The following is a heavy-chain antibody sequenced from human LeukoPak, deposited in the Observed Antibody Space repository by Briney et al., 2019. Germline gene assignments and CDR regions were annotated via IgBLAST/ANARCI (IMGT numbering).Heavy chain of an antibody. CDR3: ARGPYYEGSTVFYYYGMDV. D-gene: IGHD3-22*01. CDR2: INHSGST. CDR1: GGSISSGSYY. V-gene: IGHV4-39*07. Sequence: SETLSLTCTVSGGSISSGSYYWSWIRQPPGKGLEWIAEINHSGSTNYNPSLKSRVTISVDTSKNQFSLKLSSVTAADTAVYFCARGPYYEGSTVFYYYGMDVWGQGTTVTVSS. J-gene: IGHJ6*02.